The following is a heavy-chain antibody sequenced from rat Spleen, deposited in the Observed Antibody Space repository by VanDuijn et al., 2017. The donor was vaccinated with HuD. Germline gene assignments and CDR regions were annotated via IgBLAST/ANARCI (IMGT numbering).Heavy chain of an antibody. J-gene: IGHJ2*01. V-gene: IGHV5-27*01. CDR3: AKDLDYGPDY. CDR1: GFTFTNYY. CDR2: ISTGGDT. D-gene: IGHD1-11*01. Sequence: EVQLVESGGGLVQPGGSLRLSCAASGFTFTNYYMAWVRQAPTKGLEWVAYISTGGDTLYPDSVKGRFTISRDNAENTVYLQMNSLRSEDTATYYCAKDLDYGPDYWGQGVMVTVSS.